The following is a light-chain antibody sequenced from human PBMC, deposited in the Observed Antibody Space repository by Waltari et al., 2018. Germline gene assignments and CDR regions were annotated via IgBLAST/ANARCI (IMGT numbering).Light chain of an antibody. V-gene: IGLV3-25*03. J-gene: IGLJ2*01. Sequence: VSPGQTARIACSGDALADQYAYWYQQRPGRAPVAVIYKDTKRPSGIPERFSGSSSGTTVTLTISGVQAEDESDYYCQSADSTGSDVIFGGGTKLTVL. CDR3: QSADSTGSDVI. CDR1: ALADQY. CDR2: KDT.